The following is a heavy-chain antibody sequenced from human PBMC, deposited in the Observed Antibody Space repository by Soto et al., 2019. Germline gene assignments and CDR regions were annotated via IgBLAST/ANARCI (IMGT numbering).Heavy chain of an antibody. V-gene: IGHV3-48*01. CDR1: GFAFRCYY. CDR2: ISSTSRTI. Sequence: PVGSLILSCAASGFAFRCYYMNWVRQAPGKGLEWISYISSTSRTIYYADSVEGRFTISRDNAKNSVYLQMNSLSADDTAVYYCARMTGSSYPFDYWGLGVLVTVSS. D-gene: IGHD5-18*01. CDR3: ARMTGSSYPFDY. J-gene: IGHJ4*02.